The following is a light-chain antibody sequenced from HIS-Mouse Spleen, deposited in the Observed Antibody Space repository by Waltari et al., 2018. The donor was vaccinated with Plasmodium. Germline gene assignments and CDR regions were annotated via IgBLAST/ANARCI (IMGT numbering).Light chain of an antibody. Sequence: QPVLTQPSSSASPGESARLTCTLPSDINVGSNNIYGYQTKPGSPPRYLLYYYSDSDKGQGSGVPSRFSGSKDASANTGILLISGLQSEDEADYYCMIWPSNASGVFGGGTKLTVL. CDR3: MIWPSNASGV. J-gene: IGLJ3*02. CDR1: SDINVGSNN. CDR2: YYSDSDK. V-gene: IGLV5-37*01.